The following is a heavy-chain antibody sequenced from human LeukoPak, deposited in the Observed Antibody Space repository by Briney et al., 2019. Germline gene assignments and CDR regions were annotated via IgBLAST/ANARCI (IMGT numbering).Heavy chain of an antibody. J-gene: IGHJ4*02. D-gene: IGHD2-2*01. CDR1: GGTFSSYA. CDR3: ASSTALVVPAAITPLDY. V-gene: IGHV1-69*05. Sequence: SVKVSCKASGGTFSSYAISWVRQAPGQGLEWMGGIIPIFGTANYAQKFQGRVTITTDESTSTAYMELGSLRSEDTAVYYCASSTALVVPAAITPLDYWGQGTLVTVSS. CDR2: IIPIFGTA.